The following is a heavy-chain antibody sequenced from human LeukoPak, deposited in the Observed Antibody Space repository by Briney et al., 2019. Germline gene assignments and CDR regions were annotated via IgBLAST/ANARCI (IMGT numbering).Heavy chain of an antibody. CDR3: ARGSFWFDP. D-gene: IGHD2-15*01. CDR1: GYTFTSYG. Sequence: ASVKVSCKASGYTFTSYGISWVRQAPGQGLEWMGWISPYNGNTNYAQKFHGRVTMTTDTSTNTAYMELKSLSSDDTAVYYCARGSFWFDPWGQGTLVTVSS. V-gene: IGHV1-18*01. J-gene: IGHJ5*02. CDR2: ISPYNGNT.